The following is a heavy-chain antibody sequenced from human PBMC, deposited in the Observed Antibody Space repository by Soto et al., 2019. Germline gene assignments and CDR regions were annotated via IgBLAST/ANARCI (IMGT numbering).Heavy chain of an antibody. CDR1: GFTFSNYG. D-gene: IGHD6-13*01. CDR2: IWYDGSNK. V-gene: IGHV3-33*01. CDR3: ARDRSSTLDV. Sequence: QVQLVESGGGVVQPGRSLRLSCAASGFTFSNYGLHWVRQAPGKGLEWVAVIWYDGSNKYYADSVKGRFTISRDNSKNTLYLQMSSLRAEDTAVYYCARDRSSTLDVWCQGTTVSVSS. J-gene: IGHJ6*02.